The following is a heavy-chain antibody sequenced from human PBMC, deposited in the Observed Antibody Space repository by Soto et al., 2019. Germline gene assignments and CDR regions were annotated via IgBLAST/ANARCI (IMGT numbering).Heavy chain of an antibody. J-gene: IGHJ6*03. Sequence: EVQLLESGGGLVRPGGSLRLSCATSGFTFRPYAMRWVRPAPGKGLEWVSASSPSGSNTYYAASVKGRFTISRDNSKHTLYLQINNLGAEDTAVYYCAKVPPDSYYMDVWGKGTTVAVSS. V-gene: IGHV3-23*01. CDR1: GFTFRPYA. CDR2: SSPSGSNT. CDR3: AKVPPDSYYMDV.